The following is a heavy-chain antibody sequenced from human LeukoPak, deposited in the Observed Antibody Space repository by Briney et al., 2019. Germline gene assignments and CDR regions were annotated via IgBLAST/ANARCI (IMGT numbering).Heavy chain of an antibody. CDR1: GFSFSSYA. Sequence: PGGSLRLSCAASGFSFSSYAMNWVRQAPGKGLEWVSTISGSADSTYYADSVKGRFATSRDNSKNTLYLQMNSLRAEDTAVYYCAKGGQGYCSSTSCLYYFDYWGQGTQVTVSS. V-gene: IGHV3-23*01. CDR2: ISGSADST. CDR3: AKGGQGYCSSTSCLYYFDY. J-gene: IGHJ4*02. D-gene: IGHD2-2*01.